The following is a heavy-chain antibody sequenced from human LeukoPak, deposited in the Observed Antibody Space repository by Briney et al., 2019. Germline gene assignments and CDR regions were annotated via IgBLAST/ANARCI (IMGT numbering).Heavy chain of an antibody. D-gene: IGHD2-15*01. V-gene: IGHV1-18*04. CDR3: ARRCSGGSSERPDAFDI. CDR2: ISAYNGNT. CDR1: GYTFTSYG. Sequence: RASVKVSCKASGYTFTSYGISWVRQAPGQGLEWMGWISAYNGNTNYAQKLQGRVTMTTDTSTSTAYMELRSLRSDDTAVYYCARRCSGGSSERPDAFDIWGQGTMVTVSS. J-gene: IGHJ3*02.